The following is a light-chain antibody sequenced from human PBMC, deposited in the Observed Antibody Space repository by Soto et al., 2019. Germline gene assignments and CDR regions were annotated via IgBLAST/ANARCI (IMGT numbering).Light chain of an antibody. CDR2: GAS. J-gene: IGKJ4*01. Sequence: DIQMSQSPSSLSASVGDRVTITCRASQNISTWLVWSQERPGKAAKSLIFGASSLERGVSSRFSGSGSGTDFTLTIISLQPEDFATYYCQQYDTCPVTFGGGTKVEI. CDR3: QQYDTCPVT. CDR1: QNISTW. V-gene: IGKV1D-16*01.